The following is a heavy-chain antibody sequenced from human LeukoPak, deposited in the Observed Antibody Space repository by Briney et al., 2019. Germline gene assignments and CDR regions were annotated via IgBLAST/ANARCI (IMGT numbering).Heavy chain of an antibody. CDR2: IRSKAYGGTT. CDR1: GFTFGDYA. J-gene: IGHJ6*03. D-gene: IGHD6-19*01. V-gene: IGHV3-49*03. Sequence: GGSLRLSCTASGFTFGDYAMSWFRQAPGKGLEWVGFIRSKAYGGTTEYAASVKGRFTISRDDSKSIAYLQMNSLKTEDTAVYYCTRSQAVEFYYYYMDVWGKGATVTVSS. CDR3: TRSQAVEFYYYYMDV.